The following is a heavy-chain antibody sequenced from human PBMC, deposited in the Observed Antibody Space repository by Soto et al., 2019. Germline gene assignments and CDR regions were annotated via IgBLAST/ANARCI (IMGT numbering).Heavy chain of an antibody. J-gene: IGHJ6*02. CDR2: IKTNIDGGRI. V-gene: IGHV3-15*01. CDR3: TTNSVTDFYYYGMEV. CDR1: GFTFSNGW. Sequence: EVQLVESGGGLVKPGGYLRLSCEGSGFTFSNGWMTWVRQAPGKGLEWVGRIKTNIDGGRIDYAAPVKGRFTISRDDSKNTLYLQRNSLKTEDTGVYYCTTNSVTDFYYYGMEVWGLGTTVTVSS.